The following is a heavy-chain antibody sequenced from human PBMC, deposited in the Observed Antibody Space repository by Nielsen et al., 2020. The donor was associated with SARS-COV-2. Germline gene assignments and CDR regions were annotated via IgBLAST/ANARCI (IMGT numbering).Heavy chain of an antibody. Sequence: ASVKVSCKASGYTFTSYGISWVRQAPGQGLEWMGWISAYNGNTNYAQKLQGRVTMTTDTSTSTAYMELRSLRSDDTAVYYCAREYYDFWTPPEGYYYMDVWGKGTTVTVSS. CDR3: AREYYDFWTPPEGYYYMDV. CDR2: ISAYNGNT. V-gene: IGHV1-18*04. D-gene: IGHD3-3*01. J-gene: IGHJ6*03. CDR1: GYTFTSYG.